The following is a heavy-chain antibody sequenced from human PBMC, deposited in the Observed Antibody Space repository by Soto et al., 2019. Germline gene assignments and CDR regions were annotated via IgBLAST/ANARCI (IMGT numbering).Heavy chain of an antibody. CDR2: ISAYNGNT. Sequence: ASVKVSCNASGYTFTSYCISWVRQAPGQGLEWMGWISAYNGNTNYAQKLQGRVTMTTDTSTSTAYMELRSLRSDDTAVYYCARDWYYYDSSGYKDDAFDIWGQGTMVTVSS. V-gene: IGHV1-18*01. J-gene: IGHJ3*02. CDR1: GYTFTSYC. D-gene: IGHD3-22*01. CDR3: ARDWYYYDSSGYKDDAFDI.